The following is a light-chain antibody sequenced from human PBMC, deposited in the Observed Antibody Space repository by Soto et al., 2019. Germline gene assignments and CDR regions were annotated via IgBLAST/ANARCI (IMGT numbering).Light chain of an antibody. J-gene: IGKJ2*01. V-gene: IGKV3-15*01. Sequence: EIVMTQSPATLSVSPGERATLSCRASQSVSSNLAWYQQKPGQAPRLLIYGASTRATGIPARFSGSGSGTEFTLTISSLLSEDFAVYYCQQYNNWPRTFGQGTKLEIK. CDR1: QSVSSN. CDR3: QQYNNWPRT. CDR2: GAS.